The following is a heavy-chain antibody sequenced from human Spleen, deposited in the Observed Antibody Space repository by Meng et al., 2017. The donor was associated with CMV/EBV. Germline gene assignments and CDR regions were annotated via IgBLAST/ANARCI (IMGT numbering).Heavy chain of an antibody. CDR2: IYYSGST. D-gene: IGHD3-22*01. CDR3: ARTYYYDSSGWA. Sequence: QLRLQEPCPGLVTPSETLAPACTVSGGSISSSSYYWGWIRQPPGKGLEWIGSIYYSGSTYYNPSLKSRVTISVDTSKNQFSLKLSSVTAADTAVYYCARTYYYDSSGWAWGQGTLVTVSS. CDR1: GGSISSSSYY. V-gene: IGHV4-39*07. J-gene: IGHJ5*02.